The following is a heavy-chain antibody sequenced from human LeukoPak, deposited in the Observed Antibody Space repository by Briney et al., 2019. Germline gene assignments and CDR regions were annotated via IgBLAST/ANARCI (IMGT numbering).Heavy chain of an antibody. D-gene: IGHD2-15*01. Sequence: PGGSLRLSCAASGFIFSGSAMHWVRQASGKGLEWVGRIRSRANSYVTVYAASMEGRFTISRDDSKNTAYLEMNSLKTEDTAVYYCTRHSDKYCSGAGCYVNNFYGLDVWGQGTTVIVSS. CDR2: IRSRANSYVT. CDR1: GFIFSGSA. J-gene: IGHJ6*02. V-gene: IGHV3-73*01. CDR3: TRHSDKYCSGAGCYVNNFYGLDV.